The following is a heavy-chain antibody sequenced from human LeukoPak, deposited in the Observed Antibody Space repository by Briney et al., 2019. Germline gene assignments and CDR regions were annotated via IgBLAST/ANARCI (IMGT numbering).Heavy chain of an antibody. CDR2: ISYDGSNK. J-gene: IGHJ4*02. CDR3: AKDRRIQLLGGYFDY. Sequence: GRSLRLSCAASGFTFSSYGMHWVRQAPGKGLEWVAVISYDGSNKYYADSVKGRFTISRDNSKNTLYLQMNSLRAEDTAVYYCAKDRRIQLLGGYFDYWGQGTLVTVSS. CDR1: GFTFSSYG. D-gene: IGHD5-18*01. V-gene: IGHV3-30*18.